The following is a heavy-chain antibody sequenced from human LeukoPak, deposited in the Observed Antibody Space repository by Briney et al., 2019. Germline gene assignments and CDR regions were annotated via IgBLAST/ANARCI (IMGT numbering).Heavy chain of an antibody. D-gene: IGHD1-7*01. V-gene: IGHV3-11*01. Sequence: GGSLRLSCAASGFTFSDYYMSWIRQAPGKGLEWVLYISSSGGNIYYADSVKGRFTISRDNAKNSLSLEMNSLSVEDTGVYYCARGTTGTTVAYGYSLDSWGQGTLVTVSS. CDR3: ARGTTGTTVAYGYSLDS. CDR2: ISSSGGNI. J-gene: IGHJ4*02. CDR1: GFTFSDYY.